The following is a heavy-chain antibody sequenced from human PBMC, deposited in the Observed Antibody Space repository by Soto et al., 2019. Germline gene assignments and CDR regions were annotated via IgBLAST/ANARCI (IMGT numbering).Heavy chain of an antibody. J-gene: IGHJ6*02. Sequence: QVQLVQSGAEVKKPGASVKVSCKASGYTFYSYGMSWVRQAPGQGLEWMGWISAYNGKTTYTQKLQGRVTLTTDTSTSTAYMELRSLRSDDTAVYYCAKVYGDYSYYYYGMDVWGQGTTVTVSS. CDR3: AKVYGDYSYYYYGMDV. CDR2: ISAYNGKT. D-gene: IGHD4-17*01. CDR1: GYTFYSYG. V-gene: IGHV1-18*01.